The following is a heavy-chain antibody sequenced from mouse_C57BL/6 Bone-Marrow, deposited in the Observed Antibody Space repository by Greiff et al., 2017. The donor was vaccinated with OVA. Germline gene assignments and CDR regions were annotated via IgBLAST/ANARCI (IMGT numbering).Heavy chain of an antibody. D-gene: IGHD2-2*01. Sequence: QVQLKQPGAELVKPGASVKVSCKASGYTFTSYWMHWVKQRPGQGLEWIGRIHPSDSDTNYNQKFKGKATLTVDKSSSTAYMQLSSLTSEDSAVYYCAIRAYLLWLRRGYYFDYWGQGTTLTVSS. J-gene: IGHJ2*01. CDR2: IHPSDSDT. CDR3: AIRAYLLWLRRGYYFDY. V-gene: IGHV1-74*01. CDR1: GYTFTSYW.